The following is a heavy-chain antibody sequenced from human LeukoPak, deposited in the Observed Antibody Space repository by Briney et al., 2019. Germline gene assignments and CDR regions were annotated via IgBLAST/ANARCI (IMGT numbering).Heavy chain of an antibody. Sequence: SETLSLTCTVSGGSISSSSYYWGWIRQPPGKGLEWIGSIYYSGSTYYNPSLKSRVTISVDTSKNQFSLKLGSVTAADTAVYYCARHNPYYDSSGYYRDWGQGTLVTVSS. CDR1: GGSISSSSYY. D-gene: IGHD3-22*01. V-gene: IGHV4-39*01. CDR3: ARHNPYYDSSGYYRD. J-gene: IGHJ4*02. CDR2: IYYSGST.